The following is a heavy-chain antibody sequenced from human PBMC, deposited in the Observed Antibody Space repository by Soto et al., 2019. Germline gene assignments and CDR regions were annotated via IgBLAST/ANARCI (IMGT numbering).Heavy chain of an antibody. CDR2: IIPILGIA. CDR1: GGTFSSYT. Sequence: QVQLVQSGAEVKKPGSSVKVSCKASGGTFSSYTISWVRQAPGQGLEWMGRIIPILGIANYAQKFQGRVTITAVKSTSTAYMELSSLRSEDTAVYYCARDWRSSGWYNYWGQGTLVTVSS. D-gene: IGHD6-19*01. V-gene: IGHV1-69*08. J-gene: IGHJ4*02. CDR3: ARDWRSSGWYNY.